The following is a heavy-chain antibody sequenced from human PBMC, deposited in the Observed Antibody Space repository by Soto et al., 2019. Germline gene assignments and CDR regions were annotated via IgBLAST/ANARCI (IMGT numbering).Heavy chain of an antibody. CDR1: GFTFSGSA. CDR2: IRSKANSYAT. CDR3: TSGSGSGTGGMEV. Sequence: EVQLVESGGGLVQPGGSLKLSCAASGFTFSGSAMHWVRQASGKGLEWVGRIRSKANSYATAYAASVKGRFTISRDDSKTTGYRQMNSLKTEDTAVYYCTSGSGSGTGGMEVWGQGTMGTVSS. V-gene: IGHV3-73*01. D-gene: IGHD1-26*01. J-gene: IGHJ6*02.